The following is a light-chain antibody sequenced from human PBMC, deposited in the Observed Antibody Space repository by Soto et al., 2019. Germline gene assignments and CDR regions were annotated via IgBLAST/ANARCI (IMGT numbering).Light chain of an antibody. Sequence: DIQMTQSPSSLSASVGDRVTISCRASQSINNNLNWYQQRLGKAPELLIYRASTLQSGVPSRFSGSGSGTDFTLTISSLEQEDFGTYYCQQSYGTPYTFGQGPRWIS. J-gene: IGKJ2*01. CDR1: QSINNN. CDR3: QQSYGTPYT. V-gene: IGKV1-39*01. CDR2: RAS.